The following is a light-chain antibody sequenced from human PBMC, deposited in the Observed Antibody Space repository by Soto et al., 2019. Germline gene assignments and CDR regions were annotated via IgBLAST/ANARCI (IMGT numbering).Light chain of an antibody. Sequence: QLVLTQPASVSGSPGQSITISCTGTSSDVGGYNYVSWYQQHPGKAPKLMIYDVSNRPSGVSNRFSGSKSGNTASLTISGLQAEDEADYYCSSYTSSSILYVFGTGTKLTVL. CDR1: SSDVGGYNY. CDR2: DVS. V-gene: IGLV2-14*01. CDR3: SSYTSSSILYV. J-gene: IGLJ1*01.